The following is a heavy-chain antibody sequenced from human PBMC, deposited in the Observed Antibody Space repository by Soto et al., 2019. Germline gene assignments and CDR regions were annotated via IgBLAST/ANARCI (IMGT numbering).Heavy chain of an antibody. CDR2: INHSGGT. CDR3: ARFNGYCYGYYYYGMDV. Sequence: SETLSLTCAVYGGSFSGYYWSWIRQPPGKGLEWIGEINHSGGTNYNPSLKSRVTVSVDTSKNQFSLKLSSVTAADTAVYYCARFNGYCYGYYYYGMDVWGQGTTVTVSS. D-gene: IGHD5-18*01. V-gene: IGHV4-34*01. CDR1: GGSFSGYY. J-gene: IGHJ6*02.